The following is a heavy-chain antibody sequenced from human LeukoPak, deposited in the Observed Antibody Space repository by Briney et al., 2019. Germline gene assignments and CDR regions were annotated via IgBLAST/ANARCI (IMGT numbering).Heavy chain of an antibody. J-gene: IGHJ4*02. CDR1: GFTFSTYA. V-gene: IGHV3-64*01. D-gene: IGHD4-17*01. CDR3: ARSEQQDFGDYEFDY. Sequence: QPGGSLRLSCAASGFTFSTYAMHWVSQAPGKGLEYVSAISSDGDSTYYANSVKGRFTISRDNSKNTLYLQMGSLRAEDTAVYYCARSEQQDFGDYEFDYWGQGTLVTVSS. CDR2: ISSDGDST.